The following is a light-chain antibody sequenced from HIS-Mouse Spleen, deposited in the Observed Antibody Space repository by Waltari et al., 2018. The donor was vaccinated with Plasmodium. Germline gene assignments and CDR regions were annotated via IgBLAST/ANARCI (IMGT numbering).Light chain of an antibody. Sequence: QSALTQPASVSGSPGQSITISCTGTSSDGGSYMIASCYQQHPGKAPNLKIYEGSKRPSGVAKRFSGSKSGNTASLTISGLQAEDEADYYCCSYAGSSTLVFGGGTKLTVL. J-gene: IGLJ2*01. CDR2: EGS. CDR1: SSDGGSYMI. V-gene: IGLV2-23*01. CDR3: CSYAGSSTLV.